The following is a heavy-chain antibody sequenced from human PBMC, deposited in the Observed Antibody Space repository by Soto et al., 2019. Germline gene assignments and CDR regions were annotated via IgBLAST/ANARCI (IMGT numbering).Heavy chain of an antibody. Sequence: SETLSLTCAVSGGSISSSNGWRWVRQPPGKGLEWIGEIYHSGSTNYNPSLKSRVTISVDKSKNQFSLKLSSVTAADTAVYYCARTSFITGTTSYYYYGMDVWGQGTTVTVSS. V-gene: IGHV4-4*02. J-gene: IGHJ6*02. CDR1: GGSISSSNG. CDR2: IYHSGST. D-gene: IGHD1-20*01. CDR3: ARTSFITGTTSYYYYGMDV.